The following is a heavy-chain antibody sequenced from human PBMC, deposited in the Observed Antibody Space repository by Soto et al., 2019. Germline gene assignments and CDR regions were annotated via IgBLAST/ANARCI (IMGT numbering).Heavy chain of an antibody. CDR3: ARDIAAAGSHDYYYGMDV. V-gene: IGHV1-18*01. Sequence: GASVKVSCKASGYTFTSYGISWVRQAPGQGLEWMGWISAYNGNTNYAQKLQGRVTMTADTSTSTAYMELRSLRSDDTAVYYCARDIAAAGSHDYYYGMDVWGQGTTVTVSS. J-gene: IGHJ6*02. CDR1: GYTFTSYG. CDR2: ISAYNGNT. D-gene: IGHD6-13*01.